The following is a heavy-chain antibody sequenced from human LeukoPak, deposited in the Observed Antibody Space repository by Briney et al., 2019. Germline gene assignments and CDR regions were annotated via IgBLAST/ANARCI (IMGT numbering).Heavy chain of an antibody. CDR1: RGSFNSGSYY. V-gene: IGHV4-61*02. D-gene: IGHD5-12*01. Sequence: SDTLSLTCTVSRGSFNSGSYYWRWLRQPAGKGLEWVGRIYTSGSNHYNPSLKSRVPISVDTSKNQFSLQLTSVTAADTAVYYCARAMRVDRFFDYWGQGILVTVAS. J-gene: IGHJ4*02. CDR2: IYTSGSN. CDR3: ARAMRVDRFFDY.